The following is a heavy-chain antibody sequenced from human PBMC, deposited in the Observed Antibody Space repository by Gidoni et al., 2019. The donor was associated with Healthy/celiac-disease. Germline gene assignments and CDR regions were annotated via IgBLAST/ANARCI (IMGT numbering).Heavy chain of an antibody. CDR2: IFSNDEK. J-gene: IGHJ3*02. Sequence: QVTLKESGPVLVKPTETLTLTCTVSGFSLSNARMGVSWIRQPPGKALEWLAHIFSNDEKSYSTSLKSRLTISKDTSKSQVVLTMTNMDPVDTATYYCARIRGSYYYDSSGYSDAFDIWGQGTMVTVSS. CDR3: ARIRGSYYYDSSGYSDAFDI. V-gene: IGHV2-26*01. D-gene: IGHD3-22*01. CDR1: GFSLSNARMG.